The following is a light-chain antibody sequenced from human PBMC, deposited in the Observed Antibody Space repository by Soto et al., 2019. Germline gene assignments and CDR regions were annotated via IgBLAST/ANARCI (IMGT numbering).Light chain of an antibody. CDR2: DAS. Sequence: EIVLTQSPGILSLSPGERATLSCRASQSVSNDYVAWVQQKPGQAPRLLIYDASNRATGIPARFSGSGSGTDFTLTISSLEPEDFAVYYCQQRSNWLWTFGQGTKVDIK. V-gene: IGKV3-11*01. CDR1: QSVSND. CDR3: QQRSNWLWT. J-gene: IGKJ1*01.